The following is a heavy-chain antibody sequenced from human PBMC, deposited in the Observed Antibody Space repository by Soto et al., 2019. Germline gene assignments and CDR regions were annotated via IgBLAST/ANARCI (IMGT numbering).Heavy chain of an antibody. V-gene: IGHV4-59*12. CDR3: ARDRGYESSGYYSYYYGMDV. CDR2: IYYSGST. Sequence: QVQLQESGPGLVKPSETLSLTCTVSGGSISSYYWSWIRQPPGKGLAWIGDIYYSGSTNYNPSLKSRVTISVDTSKNQFSLKLSSVTASDPAVYYCARDRGYESSGYYSYYYGMDVWGQGTTVTVSS. CDR1: GGSISSYY. D-gene: IGHD3-22*01. J-gene: IGHJ6*02.